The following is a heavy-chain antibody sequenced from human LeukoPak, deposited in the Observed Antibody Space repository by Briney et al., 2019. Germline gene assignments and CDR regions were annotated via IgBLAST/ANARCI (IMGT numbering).Heavy chain of an antibody. V-gene: IGHV4-39*07. CDR1: GGSISSSSYY. D-gene: IGHD3-22*01. CDR3: ATGLYYYDSSGYLGPYWYFDL. CDR2: IYYSGST. Sequence: SETLSLTCTVSGGSISSSSYYWGWIRQPPGKGLEWIGSIYYSGSTYYNPSLKSRVTISVDTSKNQFSLKLSSVTAADTAVYYCATGLYYYDSSGYLGPYWYFDLWGRGTLVTVSS. J-gene: IGHJ2*01.